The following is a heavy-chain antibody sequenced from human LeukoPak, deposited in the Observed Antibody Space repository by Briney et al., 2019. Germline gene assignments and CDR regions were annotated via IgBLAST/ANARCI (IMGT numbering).Heavy chain of an antibody. V-gene: IGHV3-7*01. CDR3: ARGDRRFEY. J-gene: IGHJ4*02. Sequence: PSETLSLTCTVSGGSISSYYWSWIRQPPGKGLEWVANIKEDGSEKYYMDSVKGRFTISRDNAKNSLYLQINSLRVEETAVYYCARGDRRFEYWGQGTLVTVSS. CDR1: GGSISSYY. D-gene: IGHD2-21*01. CDR2: IKEDGSEK.